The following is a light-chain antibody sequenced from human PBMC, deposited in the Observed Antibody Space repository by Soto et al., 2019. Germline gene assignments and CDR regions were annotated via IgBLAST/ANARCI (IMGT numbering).Light chain of an antibody. Sequence: EIVLTQSPGTLSLSPGERATLSCRASQTVSSSYLAWYQQKPGQAPRLLVYAASSRATGIPDRFSGSGSGTDFTLTIRRLEPEDFAVYSCQQYGSSPRTFGQGTKVEIK. CDR1: QTVSSSY. J-gene: IGKJ2*01. CDR3: QQYGSSPRT. V-gene: IGKV3-20*01. CDR2: AAS.